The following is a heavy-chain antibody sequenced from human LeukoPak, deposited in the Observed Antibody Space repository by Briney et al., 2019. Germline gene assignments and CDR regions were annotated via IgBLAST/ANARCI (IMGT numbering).Heavy chain of an antibody. J-gene: IGHJ5*02. CDR3: ARGGES. CDR1: GFTFSNYW. CDR2: IKTDGSEK. Sequence: GGSLRLSCEGSGFTFSNYWMGWVRQAPGKGLQWVANIKTDGSEKYYVDSVKGRFTISRDNAKNSLYLQMNSLRAEDTAVYYCARGGESWGQGTLVTVSS. D-gene: IGHD3-16*01. V-gene: IGHV3-7*01.